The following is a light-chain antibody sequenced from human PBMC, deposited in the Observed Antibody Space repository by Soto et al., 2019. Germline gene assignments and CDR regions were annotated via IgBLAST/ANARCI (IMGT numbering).Light chain of an antibody. CDR1: QSVSSSF. V-gene: IGKV3-20*01. Sequence: EIALTQSPGTLSLSTGESATLSCRATQSVSSSFLAWYQQKPGQAPRLLIYGASSRANGIPDRFSGSGSGTGCTLTTSILEPEDCAVYSFQQYGRSPLTFGLGTKVDI. CDR2: GAS. CDR3: QQYGRSPLT. J-gene: IGKJ3*01.